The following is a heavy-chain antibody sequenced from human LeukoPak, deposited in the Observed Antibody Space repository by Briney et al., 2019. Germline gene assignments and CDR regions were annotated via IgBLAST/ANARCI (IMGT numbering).Heavy chain of an antibody. D-gene: IGHD3-22*01. J-gene: IGHJ4*02. CDR3: AKGSYYDSSGSFYFDY. CDR1: GFTFSSYA. Sequence: GSLRLSCAASGFTFSSYATSWVRQAPGKGLEWVPGISGSGDNTYYADSVKGRFTISRDNSKNTLYVQVNSLGTEDTAAYYCAKGSYYDSSGSFYFDYWGQGTLVTVSS. V-gene: IGHV3-23*01. CDR2: ISGSGDNT.